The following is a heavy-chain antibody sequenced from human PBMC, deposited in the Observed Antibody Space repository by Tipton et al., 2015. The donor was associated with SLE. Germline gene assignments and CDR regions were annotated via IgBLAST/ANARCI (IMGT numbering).Heavy chain of an antibody. J-gene: IGHJ4*02. CDR1: GYSISSGYY. CDR3: ARGLSQDN. CDR2: MYHSGST. V-gene: IGHV4-38-2*02. Sequence: TLSLTCTVSGYSISSGYYWGWIRQPPGKGLEWIGSMYHSGSTYYNPSLKSRVTISVDTSKNQFSLMLTSVTAADTAVYYCARGLSQDNWGQGTLVTVSS.